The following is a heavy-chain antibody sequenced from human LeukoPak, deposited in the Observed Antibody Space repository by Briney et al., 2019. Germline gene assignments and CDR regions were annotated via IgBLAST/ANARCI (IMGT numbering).Heavy chain of an antibody. CDR3: ARANRRELYIKNNWFDP. V-gene: IGHV3-66*03. Sequence: PGGSRRLSCAASGFTVSSNYMRWVRQAPGKGLEWVSVIYSCGSTYYADSVKGRFTISRDNSKNMLYLQMNSLRAEDTAVYYCARANRRELYIKNNWFDPWGQGALVTVSS. CDR2: IYSCGST. D-gene: IGHD2-8*01. CDR1: GFTVSSNY. J-gene: IGHJ5*02.